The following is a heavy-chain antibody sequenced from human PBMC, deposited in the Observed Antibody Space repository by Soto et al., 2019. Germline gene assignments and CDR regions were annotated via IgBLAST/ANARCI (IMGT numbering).Heavy chain of an antibody. V-gene: IGHV1-69*13. CDR1: GGTFSSYA. Sequence: SVKVSCKASGGTFSSYAISWVRQAPGQGLEWMGGIIPIFGTANYAQKFQGRVTTTANESTSTAYMELSSPRSEDTAVYYCARVLDWNYEYYYYYYGMDVWGQGTTVTVSS. CDR3: ARVLDWNYEYYYYYYGMDV. J-gene: IGHJ6*02. D-gene: IGHD1-7*01. CDR2: IIPIFGTA.